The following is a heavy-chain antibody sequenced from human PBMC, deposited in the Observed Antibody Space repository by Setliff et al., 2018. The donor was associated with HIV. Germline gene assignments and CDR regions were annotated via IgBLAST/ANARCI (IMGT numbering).Heavy chain of an antibody. J-gene: IGHJ6*03. Sequence: GGSLRLSCAASGFSFRSYAVSWVRQAPGKGLEWVSVISGSGDITYYRESVKGRFTVSRDSSNNTVYLQMSSLRAEDTAVYYCVKARVGEQWLGYYYYMDVWGKGTTVTVSS. CDR2: ISGSGDIT. CDR3: VKARVGEQWLGYYYYMDV. V-gene: IGHV3-23*01. CDR1: GFSFRSYA. D-gene: IGHD6-19*01.